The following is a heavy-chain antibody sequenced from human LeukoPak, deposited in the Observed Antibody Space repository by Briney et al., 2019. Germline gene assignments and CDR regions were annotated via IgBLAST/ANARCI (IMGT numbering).Heavy chain of an antibody. V-gene: IGHV1-69*13. J-gene: IGHJ6*02. CDR3: ARGGWARRYGMDV. CDR2: IIPIFGTA. CDR1: GGTFSSYA. Sequence: GASVKVSCKASGGTFSSYAISWVRQAPGQGREWVGGIIPIFGTANYAQKFQGRVTITADESTSTAYMELSSLRAEDTAVYYCARGGWARRYGMDVWGQGTTVTVSS. D-gene: IGHD6-6*01.